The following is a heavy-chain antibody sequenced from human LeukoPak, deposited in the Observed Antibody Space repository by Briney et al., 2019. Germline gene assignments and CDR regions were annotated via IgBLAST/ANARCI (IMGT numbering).Heavy chain of an antibody. CDR2: MYPNSVNS. V-gene: IGHV1-8*03. J-gene: IGHJ4*02. D-gene: IGHD6-19*01. Sequence: ASAKVSCKASGYTFTNFEVNWVRQAAGQGLEWMGWMYPNSVNSGFAQKFQGRVTITSDNSISTAYMEVSGLTPDDTAVYFCARVAPQWLAPIDYWGQGTLVIVSS. CDR1: GYTFTNFE. CDR3: ARVAPQWLAPIDY.